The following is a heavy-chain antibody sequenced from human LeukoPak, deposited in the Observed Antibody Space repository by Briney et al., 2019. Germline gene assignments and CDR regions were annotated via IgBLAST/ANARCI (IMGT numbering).Heavy chain of an antibody. V-gene: IGHV3-20*01. J-gene: IGHJ6*02. CDR3: ARVPITMVRGDPYYYYGMDV. Sequence: GGSQRLSCAASGFTFDDYGMSWVRQAPGKGLEWVSGINWNGGSTGYADSVKGRFTISRDNAKNSLYLQMNSLRAEDTALYNCARVPITMVRGDPYYYYGMDVWGQGTTVTVSS. D-gene: IGHD3-10*01. CDR1: GFTFDDYG. CDR2: INWNGGST.